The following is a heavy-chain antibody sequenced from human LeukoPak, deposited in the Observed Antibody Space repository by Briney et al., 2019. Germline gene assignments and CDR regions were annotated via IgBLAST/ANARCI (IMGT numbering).Heavy chain of an antibody. CDR3: AKTQGYYDA. Sequence: PGGSLRLSCVASGFTFSNYAMTWVRHPPGQGLELVWGIWCADDKPVYGDDVKGRYTISRDNSKNTLYLQMNSLRADDTAVYYCAKTQGYYDAWGQGALVTVSS. CDR2: IWCADDKP. V-gene: IGHV3-23*01. D-gene: IGHD2-15*01. CDR1: GFTFSNYA. J-gene: IGHJ5*02.